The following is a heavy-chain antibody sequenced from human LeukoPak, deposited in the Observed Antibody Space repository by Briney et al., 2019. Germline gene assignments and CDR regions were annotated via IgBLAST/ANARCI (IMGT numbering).Heavy chain of an antibody. CDR2: IIPILGIA. J-gene: IGHJ4*02. Sequence: ASVKVSCKASGGTFSSYAISWVRQAPGQGLEWVGRIIPILGIANYAQKFQGRVTITADKPTSTAYMELSSLRSEDTAVYYCAREYGGGYSYGYYYWGQGTLVTVSS. CDR3: AREYGGGYSYGYYY. V-gene: IGHV1-69*04. D-gene: IGHD5-18*01. CDR1: GGTFSSYA.